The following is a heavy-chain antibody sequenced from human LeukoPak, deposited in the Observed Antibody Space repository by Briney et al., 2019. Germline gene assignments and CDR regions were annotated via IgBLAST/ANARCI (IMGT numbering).Heavy chain of an antibody. V-gene: IGHV3-30*18. CDR3: ANPDFWSGRDY. D-gene: IGHD3-3*01. CDR2: ISYDGSNK. CDR1: GFTFSSYG. Sequence: PGRSLRLSCAASGFTFSSYGMHWVRQAPGKGLEWVVVISYDGSNKYYADSVKGRFTISRDNSKNTLYLQMNSLRAEGTAVYYCANPDFWSGRDYWGQGTLVTVSS. J-gene: IGHJ4*02.